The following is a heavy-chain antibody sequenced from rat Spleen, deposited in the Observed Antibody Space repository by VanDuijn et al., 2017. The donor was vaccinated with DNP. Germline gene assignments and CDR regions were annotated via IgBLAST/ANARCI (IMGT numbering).Heavy chain of an antibody. CDR3: TTGLSDY. J-gene: IGHJ3*01. V-gene: IGHV5-29*01. D-gene: IGHD1-6*01. CDR1: GFIFNNYG. Sequence: EVQLVESDGGLVQPGRSLKLSCAASGFIFNNYGMAWVRQAPGKGLEWVASISNAGDGSYYSDSVKGRFTISRDNAKSTLYLQMNSLRSEDTATYYCTTGLSDYWGQGTLVTVSS. CDR2: ISNAGDGS.